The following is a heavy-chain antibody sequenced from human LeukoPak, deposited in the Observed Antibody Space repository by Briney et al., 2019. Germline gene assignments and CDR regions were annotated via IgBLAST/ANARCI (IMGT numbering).Heavy chain of an antibody. Sequence: SETLSLTCTVSGGSISSGSYYWSWIRQPAGKGLEWIGSIYYSGSTYYNPSLKSRVTISVDTSKNQFSLKLSSVTAADTAVYYCARAYRSSRYRFVYYYYMDVWGKGTTVTVSS. CDR2: IYYSGST. J-gene: IGHJ6*03. CDR3: ARAYRSSRYRFVYYYYMDV. D-gene: IGHD6-13*01. CDR1: GGSISSGSYY. V-gene: IGHV4-39*07.